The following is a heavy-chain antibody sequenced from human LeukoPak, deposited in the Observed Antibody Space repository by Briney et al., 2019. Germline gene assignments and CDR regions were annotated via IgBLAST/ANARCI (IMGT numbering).Heavy chain of an antibody. Sequence: PGGSLRLSCAASGFTFSSYSMNWVRQAPGRGLEWVSYISSSSSTIYYADSVKGRFTISRHNSRDTMYLQMNSLRTEDTAVYYCARTLRGGKFDYWGQGTLVTVSS. J-gene: IGHJ4*02. CDR3: ARTLRGGKFDY. D-gene: IGHD4-23*01. V-gene: IGHV3-48*01. CDR1: GFTFSSYS. CDR2: ISSSSSTI.